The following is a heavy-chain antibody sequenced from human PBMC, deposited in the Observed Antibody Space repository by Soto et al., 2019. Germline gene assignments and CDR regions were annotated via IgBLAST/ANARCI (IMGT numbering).Heavy chain of an antibody. CDR1: GFTFSSYG. D-gene: IGHD1-26*01. V-gene: IGHV3-33*01. Sequence: QVQLVESGGGVVQPGRSLRLSCAASGFTFSSYGMHWVRQAPGKGLEWVAVIWYDGSNKYYADSVKGRFTISRDNSKNTLYLQMNSLRAEDTAVYYCARGAGELDHFDYWGQGTLVTVSS. J-gene: IGHJ4*02. CDR2: IWYDGSNK. CDR3: ARGAGELDHFDY.